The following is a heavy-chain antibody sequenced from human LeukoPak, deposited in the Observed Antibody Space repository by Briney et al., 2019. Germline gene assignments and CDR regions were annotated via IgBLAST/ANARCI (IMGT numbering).Heavy chain of an antibody. D-gene: IGHD3-3*01. Sequence: GGSLRLSCAASGFTFSSYALNWVRQAPGKGLEWVAVIWYDGSNKYYADSVKGRFTISRDNSKNTLYLQMNSLRAEDTAVYYCARASLPYDFWTGSFFDYWGQGTLVTVSS. J-gene: IGHJ4*02. CDR3: ARASLPYDFWTGSFFDY. V-gene: IGHV3-33*08. CDR1: GFTFSSYA. CDR2: IWYDGSNK.